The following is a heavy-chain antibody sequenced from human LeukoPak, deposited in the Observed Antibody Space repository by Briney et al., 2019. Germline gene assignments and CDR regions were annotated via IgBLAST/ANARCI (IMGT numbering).Heavy chain of an antibody. D-gene: IGHD4-11*01. CDR1: GGSISSGSYY. J-gene: IGHJ4*02. V-gene: IGHV4-61*02. Sequence: SETLSLTSTVSGGSISSGSYYWSWIRQPAGKGLEWIGRIYTSGSTNYNPSLKSRVTISVDTSKNQFSLKLSSVTAADTAVYYCAREPNTVLDYWGQGTLVTVSS. CDR3: AREPNTVLDY. CDR2: IYTSGST.